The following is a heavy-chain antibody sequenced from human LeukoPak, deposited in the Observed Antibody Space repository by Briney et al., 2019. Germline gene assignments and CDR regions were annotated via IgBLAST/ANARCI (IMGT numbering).Heavy chain of an antibody. D-gene: IGHD3-22*01. CDR3: ARDSRPYYYDSSGYYVPYYFDY. Sequence: SETLSLTCTVSGGSISSYYWSWIRQPAGKGLEWMARIYTSGSTNYNPSLKSRVTMSVDTSKNQFSLKLSSVTAADTAVYYCARDSRPYYYDSSGYYVPYYFDYWGQGTLVTVSS. CDR1: GGSISSYY. J-gene: IGHJ4*02. V-gene: IGHV4-4*07. CDR2: IYTSGST.